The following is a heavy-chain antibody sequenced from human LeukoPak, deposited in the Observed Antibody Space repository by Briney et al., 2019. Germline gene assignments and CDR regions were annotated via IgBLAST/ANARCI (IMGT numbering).Heavy chain of an antibody. J-gene: IGHJ6*04. D-gene: IGHD2-2*01. CDR2: IIPIFGTA. CDR1: GGTFSSYD. CDR3: ARAYCSSTSCYAPTDYYYGMDV. Sequence: SVTVSCQASGGTFSSYDISWVRQAPGQGLEWRGGIIPIFGTANYAQKLQGRVTITADESTSTAYVDLSSLIPEDTAVYYCARAYCSSTSCYAPTDYYYGMDVWGKGTTVTVSS. V-gene: IGHV1-69*13.